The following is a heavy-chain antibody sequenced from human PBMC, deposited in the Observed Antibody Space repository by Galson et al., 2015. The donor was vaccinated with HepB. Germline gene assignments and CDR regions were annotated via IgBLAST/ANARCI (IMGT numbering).Heavy chain of an antibody. Sequence: SVKVSCKASGFPFTSYYFHWVRQAPGQGLEWMGWINSNSGDTNYAQKFQGRVTMTRDTSITTVYLELSRVTSDDTAIYYCARGTYCIKATTCKGGFDPWGQGTLVTVSS. D-gene: IGHD2-8*01. J-gene: IGHJ5*02. CDR3: ARGTYCIKATTCKGGFDP. CDR2: INSNSGDT. V-gene: IGHV1-2*02. CDR1: GFPFTSYY.